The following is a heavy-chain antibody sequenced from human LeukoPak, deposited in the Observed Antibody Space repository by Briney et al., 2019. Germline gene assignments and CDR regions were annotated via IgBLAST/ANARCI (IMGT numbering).Heavy chain of an antibody. CDR2: IRNDGGNK. CDR3: AKDSSGWATDY. D-gene: IGHD6-19*01. CDR1: GFTFRNYN. J-gene: IGHJ4*02. Sequence: GGSLRLSCAASGFTFRNYNMHWARQPPGKGLEWVAFIRNDGGNKNYADSVKGRFTISRDNSKNTLYLQMDSLRAEDMAVYYCAKDSSGWATDYWGQGTLVTVSS. V-gene: IGHV3-30*02.